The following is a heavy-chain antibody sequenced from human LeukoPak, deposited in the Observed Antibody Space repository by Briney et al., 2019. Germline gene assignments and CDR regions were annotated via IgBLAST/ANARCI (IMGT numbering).Heavy chain of an antibody. CDR1: GGSISSSSYY. Sequence: PSETLSLTCTVSGGSISSSSYYWGWIRQPPGKGLEWIGSIYYSGSTYYNPSLKSRVTISVDTSKNQFSLKLSSVTAADTAVYYCARAADYCSGGSCYSGNAFDIWGQGTMVTVSS. CDR3: ARAADYCSGGSCYSGNAFDI. CDR2: IYYSGST. D-gene: IGHD2-15*01. V-gene: IGHV4-39*07. J-gene: IGHJ3*02.